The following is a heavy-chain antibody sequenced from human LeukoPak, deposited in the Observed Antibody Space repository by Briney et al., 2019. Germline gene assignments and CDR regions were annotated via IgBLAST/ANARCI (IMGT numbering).Heavy chain of an antibody. CDR2: INHSGST. V-gene: IGHV4-34*01. CDR1: GGSFSGYY. J-gene: IGHJ4*02. D-gene: IGHD6-25*01. Sequence: PSETLSLTCAVYGGSFSGYYWSWIRQPPGKGLEWIGEINHSGSTNYNPSLKSRVTISVDTSKNQFSLKLSSVTAADTDVYYCARALTLASGWFDYWGPGTLVTVSS. CDR3: ARALTLASGWFDY.